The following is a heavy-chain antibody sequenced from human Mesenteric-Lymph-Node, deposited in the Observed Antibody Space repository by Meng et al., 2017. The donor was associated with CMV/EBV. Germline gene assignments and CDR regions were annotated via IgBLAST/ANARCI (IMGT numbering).Heavy chain of an antibody. V-gene: IGHV1-46*01. Sequence: ASVKVSCKASGYTFTSNYMHWVRQAPGQGLEWMGIINPRGGSTRYAQKFQGRVTMTRDTSTSTVYMELSSLPSEDTAVYYCARDPEPTGTLNGEGTYYYYYGMDVWGEGTTVTVSS. CDR1: GYTFTSNY. D-gene: IGHD1-7*01. J-gene: IGHJ6*04. CDR2: INPRGGST. CDR3: ARDPEPTGTLNGEGTYYYYYGMDV.